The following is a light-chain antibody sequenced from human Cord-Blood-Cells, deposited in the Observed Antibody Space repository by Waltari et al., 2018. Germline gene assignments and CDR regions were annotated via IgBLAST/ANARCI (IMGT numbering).Light chain of an antibody. CDR2: AAS. V-gene: IGKV1-39*01. Sequence: DIQMTQSPSSLSASVGDRVTITCRASQSISSYLNWYQQKPGKDPKLLIYAASSLQSGVAARFSGSGSGTDVTLTISSLQPEDFGTYYCQQSYSTRYTFGQGAKLVI. CDR3: QQSYSTRYT. J-gene: IGKJ2*01. CDR1: QSISSY.